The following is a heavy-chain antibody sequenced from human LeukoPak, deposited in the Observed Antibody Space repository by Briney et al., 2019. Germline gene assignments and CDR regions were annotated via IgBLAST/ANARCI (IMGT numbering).Heavy chain of an antibody. D-gene: IGHD3-3*01. J-gene: IGHJ4*02. V-gene: IGHV1-8*02. CDR2: MNPNSGNT. CDR1: GYTFTSYG. CDR3: ARGFRITIFGVVIKGYYFDY. Sequence: GASVKVSCKASGYTFTSYGISWVRQATGQGLEWMGWMNPNSGNTGYAQKFQGRVTMTRNTSISTAYMELSSLRSEDTAVYYCARGFRITIFGVVIKGYYFDYWGQGTLVTVSS.